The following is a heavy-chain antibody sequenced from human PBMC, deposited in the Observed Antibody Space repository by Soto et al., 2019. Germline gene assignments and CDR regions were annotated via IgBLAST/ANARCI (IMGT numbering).Heavy chain of an antibody. CDR3: ASTMSDFFDY. CDR2: IYYSGST. Sequence: SETLSLTCTVSGGSISSGDYYWSWIRQPPGKGLEWIGYIYYSGSTYYNPSLKSRVTISVDASKNQFSLKLSSVTAADTAVYYCASTMSDFFDYWGQGTLVTVSS. CDR1: GGSISSGDYY. V-gene: IGHV4-30-4*01. J-gene: IGHJ4*02. D-gene: IGHD3-22*01.